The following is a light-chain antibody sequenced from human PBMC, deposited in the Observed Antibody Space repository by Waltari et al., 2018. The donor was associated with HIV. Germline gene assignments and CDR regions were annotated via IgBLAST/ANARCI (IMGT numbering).Light chain of an antibody. V-gene: IGLV7-46*01. CDR3: LISDTGGRV. CDR2: DAT. J-gene: IGLJ2*01. Sequence: QAVVTQEPSLTVSPGGTVTLTCGSSTGAVTSGHYPSWFQQKPGQAPRTLIYDATNKHSWTPARFSGSLLGGKAVLTLSAAQPEDEADYYCLISDTGGRVFGGGTKLTVL. CDR1: TGAVTSGHY.